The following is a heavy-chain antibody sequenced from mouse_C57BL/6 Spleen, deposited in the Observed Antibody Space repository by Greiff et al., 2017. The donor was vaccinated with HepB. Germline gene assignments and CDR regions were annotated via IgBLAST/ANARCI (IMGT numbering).Heavy chain of an antibody. CDR1: GYAFSSSW. J-gene: IGHJ2*01. V-gene: IGHV1-82*01. D-gene: IGHD1-1*01. CDR2: IYPGDGDT. Sequence: VQVVESGPELVKPGASVKISCKASGYAFSSSWMNWVKQRPGKGLEWIGRIYPGDGDTNYNGKFKGKATLTADKSSSTAYMQLSSLTSEDSAVYFCAKRESYYGSSFDYWGQGTTLTVSS. CDR3: AKRESYYGSSFDY.